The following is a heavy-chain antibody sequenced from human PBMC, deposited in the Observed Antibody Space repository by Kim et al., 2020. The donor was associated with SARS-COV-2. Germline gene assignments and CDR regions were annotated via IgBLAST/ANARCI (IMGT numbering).Heavy chain of an antibody. Sequence: SETLSLTCAVYGGSFSGYYWSWIRQPPGKGLEWIGEINHSGSTNYNPSLKSRVTISVDTSKNQFSLKLSSVTAADTAVYYCARRVVTAILGYWGQGTLVT. J-gene: IGHJ4*02. CDR1: GGSFSGYY. D-gene: IGHD2-21*02. CDR2: INHSGST. V-gene: IGHV4-34*01. CDR3: ARRVVTAILGY.